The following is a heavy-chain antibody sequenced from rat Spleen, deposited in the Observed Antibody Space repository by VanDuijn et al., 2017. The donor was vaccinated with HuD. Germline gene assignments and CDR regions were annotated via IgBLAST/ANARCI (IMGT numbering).Heavy chain of an antibody. CDR2: ISYDGSST. Sequence: EVKLVESGGGLVQPGRSLKLSCVASGFTFSNYWMTWVRQAPKKGLEWVATISYDGSSTYYRDSVKGRFTISRDNAKSTLYLQMDSLRSEDTASYYCARLDDYYSSSDYFDYWGQGVMVTVSS. D-gene: IGHD1-2*01. J-gene: IGHJ2*01. CDR1: GFTFSNYW. V-gene: IGHV5-7*01. CDR3: ARLDDYYSSSDYFDY.